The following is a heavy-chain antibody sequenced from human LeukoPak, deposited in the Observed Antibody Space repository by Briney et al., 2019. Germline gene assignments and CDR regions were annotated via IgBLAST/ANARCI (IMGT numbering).Heavy chain of an antibody. CDR1: GYTFTSYA. CDR2: INAGNGNT. CDR3: ARVGRYSSSWYYFDY. D-gene: IGHD6-13*01. V-gene: IGHV1-3*03. J-gene: IGHJ4*02. Sequence: GASVKVSCKAYGYTFTSYAMHWGRQAPGQRLEWMGCINAGNGNTKYSQEFQGRVTITRDTSASTGYMELSSLRSEDMAAYYCARVGRYSSSWYYFDYWSQGTLVTVSS.